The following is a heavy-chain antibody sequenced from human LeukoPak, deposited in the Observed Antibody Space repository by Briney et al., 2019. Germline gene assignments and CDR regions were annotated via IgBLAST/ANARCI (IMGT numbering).Heavy chain of an antibody. Sequence: GGSLRLSCAASGFTFSSYWMSWVRQAPGKGLEWMANIKQDGSEKYYVDSVKGRFTISRDNAKNSLYLQMNSLRAEDTAVYYCAREAAATITALDYWGQGTLVTVSS. V-gene: IGHV3-7*01. CDR2: IKQDGSEK. CDR3: AREAAATITALDY. D-gene: IGHD5-12*01. CDR1: GFTFSSYW. J-gene: IGHJ4*02.